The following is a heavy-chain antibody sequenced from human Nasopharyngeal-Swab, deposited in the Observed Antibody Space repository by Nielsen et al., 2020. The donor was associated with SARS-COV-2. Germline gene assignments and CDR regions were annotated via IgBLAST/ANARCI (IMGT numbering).Heavy chain of an antibody. Sequence: SETLSLTCSLNGVSFSGYHWGWIRQSPGKGLEWIGDITRSGNTNYNPALKSRVIMSAATSKDEFSLKLNSVPAADTAIYFCARVNNGGGIVPASYSFFMDVWGKGTSVAVSS. CDR1: GVSFSGYH. CDR3: ARVNNGGGIVPASYSFFMDV. J-gene: IGHJ6*03. CDR2: ITRSGNT. V-gene: IGHV4-34*01. D-gene: IGHD2-2*01.